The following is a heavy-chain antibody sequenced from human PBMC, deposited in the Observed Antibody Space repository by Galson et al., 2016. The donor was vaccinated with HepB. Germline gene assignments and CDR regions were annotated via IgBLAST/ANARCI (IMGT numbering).Heavy chain of an antibody. CDR2: ISAYSGYT. D-gene: IGHD2-21*02. V-gene: IGHV1-18*01. J-gene: IGHJ6*02. CDR3: ARDIGVRHIVMATYGMDV. CDR1: GYTFTSYG. Sequence: SVKVSCKASGYTFTSYGITWVRQAPGQGLEWMGWISAYSGYTYYAQKLQGRVTMTTDTSTTTAYMELRSLRSDDTAVYYCARDIGVRHIVMATYGMDVWGQGTTVTVSS.